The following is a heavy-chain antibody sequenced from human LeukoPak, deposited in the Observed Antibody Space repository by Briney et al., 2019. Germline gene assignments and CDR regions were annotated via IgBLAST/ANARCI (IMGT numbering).Heavy chain of an antibody. J-gene: IGHJ4*02. D-gene: IGHD1-1*01. CDR1: GFTFTSSA. CDR3: ATDDVTTGTKTALSY. V-gene: IGHV1-58*01. Sequence: TSVKVSCKASGFTFTSSAVQWVRQARGQGLEWIGWIVVGSGNTNYAQKFQERVTINRDMSTSTAYMELSSLRFEDTAVYYCATDDVTTGTKTALSYWGQGTLVTVSS. CDR2: IVVGSGNT.